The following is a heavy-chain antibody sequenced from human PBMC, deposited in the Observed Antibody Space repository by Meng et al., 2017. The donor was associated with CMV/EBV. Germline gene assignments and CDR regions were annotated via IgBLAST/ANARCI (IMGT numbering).Heavy chain of an antibody. V-gene: IGHV2-70*20. J-gene: IGHJ6*02. Sequence: SGPTLVKPTQTLTLTCTFSGFSLSTSGMCVGWVRQPPGKALEWLALIDWDDDKYYSISLKTRLTISKDTSKNQVVLTMTNMDPVDTATYYCARIHSNYGPYGMDVWGQGTTVTVSS. D-gene: IGHD4-11*01. CDR1: GFSLSTSGMC. CDR3: ARIHSNYGPYGMDV. CDR2: IDWDDDK.